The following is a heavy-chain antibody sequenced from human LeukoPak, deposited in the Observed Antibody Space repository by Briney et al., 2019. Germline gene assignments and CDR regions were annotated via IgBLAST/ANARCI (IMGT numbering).Heavy chain of an antibody. Sequence: ASVKVSCKASGYTFTSYGISWVRQAPGQGLERMGWISAYNGNTNYAQKLQGRVTMTTDTSTSTAYVELRSLRSDDTAVYYCARVLAVASYYFDYWGQGTLVTVSS. J-gene: IGHJ4*02. CDR2: ISAYNGNT. V-gene: IGHV1-18*01. CDR1: GYTFTSYG. CDR3: ARVLAVASYYFDY. D-gene: IGHD6-19*01.